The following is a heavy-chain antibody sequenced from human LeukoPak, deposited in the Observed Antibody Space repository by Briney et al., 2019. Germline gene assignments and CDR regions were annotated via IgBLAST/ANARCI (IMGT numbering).Heavy chain of an antibody. D-gene: IGHD2-2*02. CDR3: ARVVEYCSSTSCYRPPGDYYYYMDV. CDR2: INHSGST. V-gene: IGHV4-34*01. Sequence: PSETLSLTCAVYGGSFNNYYWSWIRQPPGKGLEWIGEINHSGSTNYNPSLKSRVTISVDTSKNQFSLKLSSVTAADTAVYYCARVVEYCSSTSCYRPPGDYYYYMDVWGKGTTVTISS. J-gene: IGHJ6*03. CDR1: GGSFNNYY.